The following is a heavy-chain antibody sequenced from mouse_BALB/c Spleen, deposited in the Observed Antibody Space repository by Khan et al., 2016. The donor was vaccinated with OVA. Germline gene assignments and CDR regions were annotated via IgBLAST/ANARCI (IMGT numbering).Heavy chain of an antibody. J-gene: IGHJ4*01. D-gene: IGHD1-1*01. CDR1: GYTFTNYG. V-gene: IGHV9-3-1*01. CDR2: IYTYTGEP. Sequence: QIQLVQSGPELKKPGETVKISCKASGYTFTNYGMNWVKQAPGKGLKWMGWIYTYTGEPTYADDFKGRFAFSLESSASTAFLQINTLTNDDTATYFCARGSSRAMDYWGQGTSVTVSA. CDR3: ARGSSRAMDY.